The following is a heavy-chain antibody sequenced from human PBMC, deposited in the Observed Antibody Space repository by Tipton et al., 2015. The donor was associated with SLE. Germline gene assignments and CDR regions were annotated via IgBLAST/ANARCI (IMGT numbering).Heavy chain of an antibody. V-gene: IGHV4-59*01. D-gene: IGHD6-6*01. CDR2: ISYSGST. CDR3: ARGPRNLVPGSYYYDMDV. J-gene: IGHJ6*03. CDR1: GGSISNYY. Sequence: TLSLTCTVSGGSISNYYWSWIRQPPGKGLEWVGYISYSGSTNYNPSLKSRVTISLDTSKKQFSLKLNSVSAADTAVYYCARGPRNLVPGSYYYDMDVWGKGTTVTVSS.